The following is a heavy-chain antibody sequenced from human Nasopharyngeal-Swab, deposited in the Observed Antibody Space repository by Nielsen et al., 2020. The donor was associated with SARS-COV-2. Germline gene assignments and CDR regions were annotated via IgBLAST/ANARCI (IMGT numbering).Heavy chain of an antibody. V-gene: IGHV3-30-3*01. CDR3: ARGDSNSSTGVDY. Sequence: VRQAPGKGLEWVAVISYDGSNKYYADSVKGRFTISRDNSKNTLYLQMNSLRAEDTAVYYCARGDSNSSTGVDYWGQGTLVTVSS. CDR2: ISYDGSNK. J-gene: IGHJ4*02. D-gene: IGHD6-6*01.